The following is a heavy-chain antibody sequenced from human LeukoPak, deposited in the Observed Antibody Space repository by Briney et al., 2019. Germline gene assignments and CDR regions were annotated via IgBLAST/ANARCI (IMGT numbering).Heavy chain of an antibody. D-gene: IGHD3-22*01. CDR1: GFTFSSYA. CDR2: ISYDGSNK. Sequence: GGSLRLSCSASGFTFSSYAMHWVRQAPGKGLEWVAVISYDGSNKYYADSVKGRFTISRDNSKNALYLQMNSLRAEDTAVYYCARDTEMYYYDSSGLDYWGQGTLVTVSS. J-gene: IGHJ4*02. V-gene: IGHV3-30-3*01. CDR3: ARDTEMYYYDSSGLDY.